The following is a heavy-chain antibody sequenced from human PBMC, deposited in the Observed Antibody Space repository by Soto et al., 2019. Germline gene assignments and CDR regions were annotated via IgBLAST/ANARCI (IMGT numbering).Heavy chain of an antibody. V-gene: IGHV3-53*01. CDR3: ARQLSGSWYNWFDP. CDR2: MHSDVTT. CDR1: GFSVTANS. D-gene: IGHD6-13*01. Sequence: GGSLRLSCAASGFSVTANSMSWVRQAPGKGLEWVSVMHSDVTTYYADSVKGRFIISRDNSKNTLYLQMSNLRGEDTARYFCARQLSGSWYNWFDPWGQGTLVTVSS. J-gene: IGHJ5*02.